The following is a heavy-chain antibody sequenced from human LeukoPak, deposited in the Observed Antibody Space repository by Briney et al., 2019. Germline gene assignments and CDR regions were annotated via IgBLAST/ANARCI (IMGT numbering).Heavy chain of an antibody. Sequence: PSETLSLTCTVSGGSISSSTYYWGWIRQPPGKGLEWIGSIYYSGSTYYNPSLKSRVTISVDTSKNQFSLKLSSMTAADTAVYYCARVYDSSDYRWHGWIGAFDIWGQGTMVAVSS. CDR3: ARVYDSSDYRWHGWIGAFDI. J-gene: IGHJ3*02. CDR1: GGSISSSTYY. CDR2: IYYSGST. D-gene: IGHD3-22*01. V-gene: IGHV4-39*07.